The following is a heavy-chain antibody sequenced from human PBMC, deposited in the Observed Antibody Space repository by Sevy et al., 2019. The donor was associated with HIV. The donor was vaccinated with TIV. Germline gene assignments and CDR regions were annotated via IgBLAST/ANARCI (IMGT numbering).Heavy chain of an antibody. CDR3: ARDKDGYYDFWSGSYYYYGMDV. V-gene: IGHV3-74*01. CDR1: GFTFSSYW. D-gene: IGHD3-3*01. J-gene: IGHJ6*02. Sequence: GGSLRLSCAASGFTFSSYWMHWVRQAPGKGLVWVSRINSDGSSTSYADSVKGRLTISRDNAKNTLYLQMNSLRAEDTAVYYCARDKDGYYDFWSGSYYYYGMDVWGQGTTVTVSS. CDR2: INSDGSST.